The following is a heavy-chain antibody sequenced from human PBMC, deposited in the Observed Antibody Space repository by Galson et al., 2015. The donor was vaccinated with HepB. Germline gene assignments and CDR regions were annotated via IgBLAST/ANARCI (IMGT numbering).Heavy chain of an antibody. CDR1: GFTFSSYS. V-gene: IGHV3-48*01. CDR3: AKTLWSYYDSSGPTFDY. J-gene: IGHJ4*02. Sequence: SLRLSCAASGFTFSSYSMNWVRQAPGKGLEWVSYISSSSSTIYYADSVKGRFTISRDNSKNTLYLQMNSLRAEDTAVYYRAKTLWSYYDSSGPTFDYWGQGTLVTVSS. D-gene: IGHD3-22*01. CDR2: ISSSSSTI.